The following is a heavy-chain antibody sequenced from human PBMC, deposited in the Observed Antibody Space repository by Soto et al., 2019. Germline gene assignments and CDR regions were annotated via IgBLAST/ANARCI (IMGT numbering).Heavy chain of an antibody. CDR3: ARHPILSQYSSSWYIDY. CDR1: GYSFTSYW. J-gene: IGHJ4*02. V-gene: IGHV5-10-1*01. D-gene: IGHD6-13*01. CDR2: IDPSDSYT. Sequence: GESLKISCKGSGYSFTSYWISWVRQMPGKGLEWMGRIDPSDSYTNYSPSLQGHVTISADKSISTAYLQWSSLKASDTAMYYCARHPILSQYSSSWYIDYWGQGTLVTVSS.